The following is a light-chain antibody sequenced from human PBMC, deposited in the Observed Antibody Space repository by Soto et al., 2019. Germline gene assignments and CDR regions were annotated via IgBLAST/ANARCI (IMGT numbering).Light chain of an antibody. J-gene: IGKJ1*01. CDR1: QSLIHSDGNTY. Sequence: DVVMTQSPLSLPVTLGQPASISCRSSQSLIHSDGNTYLNWFQQRPGQSPRRLIYKVSDRDSGVPDRFSGSGSGSDFTLKISRVEAEDVGVYYCMQGTHWPWTFGQGTEVESK. CDR2: KVS. V-gene: IGKV2-30*02. CDR3: MQGTHWPWT.